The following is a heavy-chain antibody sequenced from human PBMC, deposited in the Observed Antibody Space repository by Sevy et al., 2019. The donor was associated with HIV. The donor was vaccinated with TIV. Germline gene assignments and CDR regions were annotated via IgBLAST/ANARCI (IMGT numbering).Heavy chain of an antibody. CDR3: ARDSLVASHYYYGMDV. J-gene: IGHJ6*02. Sequence: GGSLRLSCTASGFTFSSFGIHWVRQAPGKGLEWVAVIWYDGSNKYYADSVKGRFTISRDNSKNTLYLQMNSLRAEDTAVYYCARDSLVASHYYYGMDVWGQGTTVTVSS. V-gene: IGHV3-33*01. D-gene: IGHD2-15*01. CDR2: IWYDGSNK. CDR1: GFTFSSFG.